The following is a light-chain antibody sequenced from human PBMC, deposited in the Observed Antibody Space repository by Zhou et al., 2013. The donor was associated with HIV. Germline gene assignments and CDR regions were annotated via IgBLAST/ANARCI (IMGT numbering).Light chain of an antibody. V-gene: IGLV2-23*02. CDR2: EVS. Sequence: QSALTQPASVSGSPGQSITISCTGTSSDVGAYNYVSWYQQHPGKAPKLMIYEVSKRPSGVSNRFSGSKSGNTASLTISGLQAEDEADYYCCSYAGSPRVFGTGTKVTVL. CDR3: CSYAGSPRV. J-gene: IGLJ1*01. CDR1: SSDVGAYNY.